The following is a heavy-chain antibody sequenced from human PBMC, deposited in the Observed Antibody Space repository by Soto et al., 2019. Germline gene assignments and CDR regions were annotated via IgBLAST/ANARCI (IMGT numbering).Heavy chain of an antibody. V-gene: IGHV4-61*01. CDR1: GGSVSSDTHD. J-gene: IGHJ6*02. D-gene: IGHD2-2*02. Sequence: SESLSLTCTVSGGSVSSDTHDWGWIRQPPGKRLEWIGFIYSSGSTNYNPSLKSRVTMSVDTSKNQFSLKLRSVIVADTAVYHCARFVRSCSGTTCYTRADVWGQGTTVTVSS. CDR2: IYSSGST. CDR3: ARFVRSCSGTTCYTRADV.